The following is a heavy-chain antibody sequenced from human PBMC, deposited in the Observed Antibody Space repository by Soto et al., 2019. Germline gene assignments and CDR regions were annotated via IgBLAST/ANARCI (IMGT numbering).Heavy chain of an antibody. V-gene: IGHV1-69*02. J-gene: IGHJ6*02. CDR1: AGTFSSYT. CDR3: ASAHSPDDYNGMDV. CDR2: IIPILGIA. Sequence: QVQLVQSGAEVKKPGSSVKVSCKASAGTFSSYTISWVRQAPGQGLEWMGRIIPILGIANYAQKFQGRVTIPADKSTRTAYMELSSLRCADRAVYYCASAHSPDDYNGMDVWGQGTTVTLSS.